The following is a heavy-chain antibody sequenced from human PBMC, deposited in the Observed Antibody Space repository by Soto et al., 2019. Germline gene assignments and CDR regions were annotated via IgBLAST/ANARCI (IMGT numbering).Heavy chain of an antibody. CDR3: ASGTSGYSRGFAC. CDR2: IYYNGST. CDR1: GSSVSGGAYY. Sequence: SETLSLTCAVCGSSVSGGAYYWSWIRQPPRKGLGWIGYIYYNGSTTYNPSLKSRVTISIDTSNNQISLKLTSATAAATAVYYGASGTSGYSRGFACWGEGALVTVSS. D-gene: IGHD5-18*01. J-gene: IGHJ4*02. V-gene: IGHV4-61*08.